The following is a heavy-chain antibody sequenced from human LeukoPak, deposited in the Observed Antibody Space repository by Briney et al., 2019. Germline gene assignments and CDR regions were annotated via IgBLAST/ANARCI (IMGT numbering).Heavy chain of an antibody. CDR3: ARVRSGEFDP. V-gene: IGHV4-61*02. J-gene: IGHJ5*02. CDR1: GGSISSGSYY. Sequence: SQTLSLTCTVYGGSISSGSYYWSWIRQPAGKGLEWIGRIYTSGSTNYNPSLKSRVTISVDTSKNQFSLKLSSVTAADTAVYYCARVRSGEFDPWGQGTLVTVSS. CDR2: IYTSGST. D-gene: IGHD3-10*01.